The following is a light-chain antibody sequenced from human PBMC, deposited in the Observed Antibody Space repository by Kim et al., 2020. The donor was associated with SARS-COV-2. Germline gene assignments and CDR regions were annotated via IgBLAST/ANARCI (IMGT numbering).Light chain of an antibody. CDR1: SSNIGSNY. CDR2: KNN. CDR3: EAWDDSLSAWV. Sequence: ELTQPPSASGTPGQRVTISCSGSSSNIGSNYVYWYQQLPGTAPKVLIYKNNQRPSGVPDRFSGSKSGTSASLAISGLRSEDEADYYCEAWDDSLSAWVFGGGTQLTVL. J-gene: IGLJ3*02. V-gene: IGLV1-47*01.